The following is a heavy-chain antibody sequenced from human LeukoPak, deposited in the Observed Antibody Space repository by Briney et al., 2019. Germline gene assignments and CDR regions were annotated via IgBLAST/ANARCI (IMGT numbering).Heavy chain of an antibody. D-gene: IGHD3/OR15-3a*01. J-gene: IGHJ4*01. V-gene: IGHV4-59*02. CDR2: IYYSGST. CDR1: GASVSGKF. CDR3: VGGGDWLPEY. Sequence: SETLSLTCTVSGASVSGKFWSWIRHSPGNGLEWIGLIYYSGSTKFNPSLKSRVAMSVDPSNNQFSLSLNSVTTTDTAVYFCVGGGDWLPEYWGHGSQVIVSS.